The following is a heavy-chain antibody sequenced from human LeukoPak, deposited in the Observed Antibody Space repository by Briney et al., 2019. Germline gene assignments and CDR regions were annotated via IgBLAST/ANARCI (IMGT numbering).Heavy chain of an antibody. V-gene: IGHV3-30*02. CDR2: IRYDGSNK. CDR1: GFTFSSYV. Sequence: GGSLRLSCAASGFTFSSYVMHWVRQAPGKGLEWVAFIRYDGSNKYYADSVKGRFTISRDNSENTLYLQMNSLRAEDTAVYYCAKDSAAGFGGVWYYGMDVWGQGTTVTVSS. CDR3: AKDSAAGFGGVWYYGMDV. J-gene: IGHJ6*02. D-gene: IGHD6-13*01.